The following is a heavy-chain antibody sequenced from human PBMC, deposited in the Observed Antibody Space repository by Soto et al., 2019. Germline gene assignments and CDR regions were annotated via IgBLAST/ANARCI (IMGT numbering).Heavy chain of an antibody. CDR2: IYYSGSA. D-gene: IGHD5-12*01. Sequence: SETLSLTCTVSGGSISSSSDYWGWIRQPPGKGLEWIGNIYYSGSAYYNPSLKSRATISVDTSKNQFSLKLSSVTAADTAVYYCASRGYLSWFDPWGQGTLVTVSS. CDR3: ASRGYLSWFDP. J-gene: IGHJ5*02. CDR1: GGSISSSSDY. V-gene: IGHV4-39*01.